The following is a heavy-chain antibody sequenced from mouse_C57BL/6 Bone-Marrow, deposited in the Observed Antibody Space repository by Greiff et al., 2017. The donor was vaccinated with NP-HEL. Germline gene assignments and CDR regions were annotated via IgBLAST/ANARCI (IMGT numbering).Heavy chain of an antibody. CDR2: IDPSDSYT. Sequence: QVQLQQSGAELVKPGASVKLSCKASGYTFTSYWMQWVKQRPGQGLEWIGEIDPSDSYTNYNQKFKGKATLTVDKSSSTAYMQLSSLTSEDSAVYYCARGSWFAYWGQGTLVTVSA. V-gene: IGHV1-50*01. CDR3: ARGSWFAY. J-gene: IGHJ3*01. CDR1: GYTFTSYW.